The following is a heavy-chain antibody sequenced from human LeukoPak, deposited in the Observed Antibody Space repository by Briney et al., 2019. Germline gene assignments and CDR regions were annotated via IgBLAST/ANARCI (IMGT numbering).Heavy chain of an antibody. D-gene: IGHD6-13*01. CDR3: ASFRLAAAGIGY. CDR2: ISGSGGST. V-gene: IGHV3-23*01. J-gene: IGHJ4*02. CDR1: GFTFSSYA. Sequence: RGSLRLSCAASGFTFSSYAMSWVRQAPGKGLEWVSAISGSGGSTYYADSVKGQFTISRDNSKNTVYLQMNSLRAEDTAVYYCASFRLAAAGIGYWGQGTLVTVSS.